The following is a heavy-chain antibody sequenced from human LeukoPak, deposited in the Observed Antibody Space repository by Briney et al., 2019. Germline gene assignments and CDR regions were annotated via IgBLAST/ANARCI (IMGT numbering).Heavy chain of an antibody. CDR2: IYTSGST. V-gene: IGHV4-4*07. D-gene: IGHD6-13*01. CDR1: GGSISSYY. Sequence: SETLSLTCTVSGGSISSYYWSWIRQPAGKGLEWIGRIYTSGSTNYNPSLKSRVTMSVDTSKNQFSLKLSSVTAADTAVYYCAWESRIGYSSSWGSGFDPWGQGTLVTVSS. CDR3: AWESRIGYSSSWGSGFDP. J-gene: IGHJ5*02.